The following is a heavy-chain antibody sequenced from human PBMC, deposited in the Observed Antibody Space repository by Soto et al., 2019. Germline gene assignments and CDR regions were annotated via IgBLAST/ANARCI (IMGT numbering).Heavy chain of an antibody. CDR1: GGTFSTYT. V-gene: IGHV1-69*06. J-gene: IGHJ5*02. D-gene: IGHD2-15*01. CDR3: ARGLECRGYCLDKPTWFGP. Sequence: SVKVSCKASGGTFSTYTFSWVRQAPGQGLEWMGRIIPIFGTPYYAQKFQGRVTITADKSTSTVYMELSSLGSDDTAVYFCARGLECRGYCLDKPTWFGPWGQGTLVTVS. CDR2: IIPIFGTP.